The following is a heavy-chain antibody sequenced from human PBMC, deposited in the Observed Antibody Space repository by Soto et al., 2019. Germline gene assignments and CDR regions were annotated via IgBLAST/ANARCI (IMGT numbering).Heavy chain of an antibody. J-gene: IGHJ6*02. Sequence: PSETLSLTCTVSVGSIKSDYYWALVRQFPGGGLQWMGYKYYSGATDSDPSLERRVSFSVDMSKNQFSLNLTSVTVADTAVYYCARGRPNYFYYGLDVWGQGIPVTVSS. CDR3: ARGRPNYFYYGLDV. V-gene: IGHV4-30-4*01. CDR1: VGSIKSDYY. CDR2: KYYSGAT.